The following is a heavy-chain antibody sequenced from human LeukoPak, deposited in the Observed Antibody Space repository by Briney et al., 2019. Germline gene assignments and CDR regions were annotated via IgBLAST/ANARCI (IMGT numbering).Heavy chain of an antibody. V-gene: IGHV4-61*02. J-gene: IGHJ4*02. CDR1: GGSISSGDSY. CDR2: IYTSGST. CDR3: LQQMGY. D-gene: IGHD1/OR15-1a*01. Sequence: SQTLSLTCTVSGGSISSGDSYWTWIRQPAGKGLEWIGLIYTSGSTNYNPSLKSRATISLDTSKYQFSLRLSSVTAADTAVYYCLQQMGYWGQRTLVSVSS.